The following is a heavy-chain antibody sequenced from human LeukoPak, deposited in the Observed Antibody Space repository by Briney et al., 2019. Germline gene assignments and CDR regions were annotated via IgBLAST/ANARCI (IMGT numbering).Heavy chain of an antibody. J-gene: IGHJ4*02. CDR3: AKDPYGTRYFDY. V-gene: IGHV3-23*01. CDR2: LSGSGADT. D-gene: IGHD2-2*01. Sequence: GGSLRHSCAASGFTFSRNALSWVRQPPGKGLECVSSLSGSGADTYYADSGKGRFTISRDNSKNTVYLQMNSLRAEDTTIYYCAKDPYGTRYFDYWGQGTLVTVSS. CDR1: GFTFSRNA.